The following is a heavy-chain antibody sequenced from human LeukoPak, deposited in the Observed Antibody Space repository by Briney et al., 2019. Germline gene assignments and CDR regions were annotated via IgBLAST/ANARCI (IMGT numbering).Heavy chain of an antibody. CDR1: GFTFSSYS. CDR2: ISSSSSYI. V-gene: IGHV3-21*01. D-gene: IGHD3-10*01. CDR3: TRELGFGELLPYFDY. Sequence: GGSLRLPCAASGFTFSSYSMNWVRQAPGKGLEWVSSISSSSSYIYYADSVKGRFTISRDNAKNSLYLQMNSLRAEDTAVYYCTRELGFGELLPYFDYWGQGTLVTVSS. J-gene: IGHJ4*02.